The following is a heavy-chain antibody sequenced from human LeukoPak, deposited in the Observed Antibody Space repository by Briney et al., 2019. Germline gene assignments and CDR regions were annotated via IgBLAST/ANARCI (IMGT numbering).Heavy chain of an antibody. D-gene: IGHD3-22*01. CDR2: INHSGST. Sequence: SETLSLTCAVYGGSFSGYYWSWIRQPPGKGLEWIGEINHSGSTNYNPSLKSRVTISVDTSKNQFSLKLSSVTAADTAVYYCARXLTMIVVANNWFDPWGQGTLVTVSS. CDR1: GGSFSGYY. J-gene: IGHJ5*02. V-gene: IGHV4-34*01. CDR3: ARXLTMIVVANNWFDP.